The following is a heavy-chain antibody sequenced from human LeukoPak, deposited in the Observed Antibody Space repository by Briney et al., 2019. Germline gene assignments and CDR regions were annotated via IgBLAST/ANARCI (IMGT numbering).Heavy chain of an antibody. J-gene: IGHJ4*02. CDR2: ISGSGGST. Sequence: GGSLRLSCAASGFTFSSYAMSWVRQAPGKGLEWVSAISGSGGSTYYADSVKGRFTISKDNSKSTVYLQMNSLRAEDTAVYYCAKKRVDYGDYLDYWGQGTLVTVSS. V-gene: IGHV3-23*01. CDR1: GFTFSSYA. D-gene: IGHD4-17*01. CDR3: AKKRVDYGDYLDY.